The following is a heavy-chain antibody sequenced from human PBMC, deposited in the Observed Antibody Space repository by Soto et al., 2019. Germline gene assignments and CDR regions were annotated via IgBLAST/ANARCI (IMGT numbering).Heavy chain of an antibody. D-gene: IGHD4-4*01. Sequence: GSLRLSCAASGFTFSSYGMHWVRQAPGKGLEWVAVISYDGSNKYYADSVKGRFTISRDNSKNTLYLQMNSLRAEDTAVYYCAKVTSTVPDYFDYWGQGTLVTVS. J-gene: IGHJ4*02. CDR3: AKVTSTVPDYFDY. V-gene: IGHV3-30*18. CDR1: GFTFSSYG. CDR2: ISYDGSNK.